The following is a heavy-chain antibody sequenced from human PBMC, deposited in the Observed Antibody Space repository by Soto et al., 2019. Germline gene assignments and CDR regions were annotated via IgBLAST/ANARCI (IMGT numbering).Heavy chain of an antibody. D-gene: IGHD6-13*01. V-gene: IGHV4-39*01. J-gene: IGHJ5*02. CDR3: ARRERAAGTDWWFDP. CDR1: GGSISSSSFN. Sequence: QLQLQESGPGLVKPSETLSLTCTVSGGSISSSSFNWGWIRQPPGKGLEWIGSIYYSGSTYYSPSLKSRVTISVDTSKNPSSLKLSSVTAADTAVYYCARRERAAGTDWWFDPWGQGTLVTVSS. CDR2: IYYSGST.